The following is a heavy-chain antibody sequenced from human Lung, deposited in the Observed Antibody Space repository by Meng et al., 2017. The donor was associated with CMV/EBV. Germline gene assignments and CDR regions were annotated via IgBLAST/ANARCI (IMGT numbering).Heavy chain of an antibody. CDR1: GGSFSGYY. D-gene: IGHD3-3*01. CDR2: INHSGST. CDR3: ARYTIFYYYSGMDV. V-gene: IGHV4-34*01. Sequence: SXTXSLXXAVYGGSFSGYYWSWIRQPPGKGLEWIGEINHSGSTNYNPSLKSRVTISVDTSKNQFSLKLSSVTAADTAVYYCARYTIFYYYSGMDVWGQGTTVTVSS. J-gene: IGHJ6*02.